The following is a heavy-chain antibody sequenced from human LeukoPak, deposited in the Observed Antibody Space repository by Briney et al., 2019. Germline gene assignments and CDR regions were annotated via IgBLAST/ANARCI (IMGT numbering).Heavy chain of an antibody. V-gene: IGHV3-74*01. Sequence: GRSLRLSCAASGFTFSSYWMHWVRQAPGKGLVWVSRINSDGSSTSYADSVKGRFTISRDNAKNTLYLQMNSLRAEDTAVYYCARDVGATLYFDYWGQGTLVTVSS. CDR1: GFTFSSYW. J-gene: IGHJ4*02. CDR3: ARDVGATLYFDY. D-gene: IGHD1-26*01. CDR2: INSDGSST.